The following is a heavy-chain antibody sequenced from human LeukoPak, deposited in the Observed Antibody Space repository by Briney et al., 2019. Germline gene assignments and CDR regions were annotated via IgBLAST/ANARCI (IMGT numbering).Heavy chain of an antibody. J-gene: IGHJ4*02. CDR3: SRGTDAYRCGNS. CDR2: IHYSGRI. Sequence: KTSETLSLTCAVYGGSFSGYYWTWIRQPPGKGLEWIGEIHYSGRINYNPSLKSRVTISADTSNNHFSLKMNSVTAADTAVYYCSRGTDAYRCGNSWGQGTLVTVSS. D-gene: IGHD5-24*01. CDR1: GGSFSGYY. V-gene: IGHV4-34*01.